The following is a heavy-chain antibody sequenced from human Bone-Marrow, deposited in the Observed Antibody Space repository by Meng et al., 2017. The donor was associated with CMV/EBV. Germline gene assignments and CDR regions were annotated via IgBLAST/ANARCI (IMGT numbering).Heavy chain of an antibody. CDR2: IIPIFGTA. D-gene: IGHD6-13*01. J-gene: IGHJ6*02. Sequence: SVKVSCKASGGTFSSYAISWVRQAPGQGLEWMGGIIPIFGTANYAQKFQGRVTITTDESTSTAYMELSSLRSEDTAVYYCARANSSSWYGGDYYYYGMDVWGQGTKVTVSS. V-gene: IGHV1-69*05. CDR1: GGTFSSYA. CDR3: ARANSSSWYGGDYYYYGMDV.